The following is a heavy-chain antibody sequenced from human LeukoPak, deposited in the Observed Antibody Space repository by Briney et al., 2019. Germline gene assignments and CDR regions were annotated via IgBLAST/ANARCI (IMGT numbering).Heavy chain of an antibody. J-gene: IGHJ4*02. Sequence: PGGSLRLSCTASGFTFIDFAMHWVRQAPGKGLEWLANIKRDGTDKYYVGSVKGRFTISRDNSKNTLYLQMNSLRAEDTAVYYCAKEYIAAQPDYWGQGTLVTVSS. D-gene: IGHD6-6*01. V-gene: IGHV3-7*03. CDR2: IKRDGTDK. CDR3: AKEYIAAQPDY. CDR1: GFTFIDFA.